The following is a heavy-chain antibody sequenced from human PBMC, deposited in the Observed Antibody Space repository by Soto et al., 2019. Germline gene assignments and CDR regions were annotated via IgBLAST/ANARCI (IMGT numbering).Heavy chain of an antibody. J-gene: IGHJ4*02. CDR2: IKSKTDGGTT. CDR1: GFTFSNAW. CDR3: TTRVCSSTSCFDY. V-gene: IGHV3-15*01. D-gene: IGHD2-2*01. Sequence: GGSLRLSCAASGFTFSNAWMSWVRQAPGKGLEWVGRIKSKTDGGTTDYAAPVKGRFTISRDDSKNTLYLQMNSLKTEDTAVYYCTTRVCSSTSCFDYWGQGTLVTVSS.